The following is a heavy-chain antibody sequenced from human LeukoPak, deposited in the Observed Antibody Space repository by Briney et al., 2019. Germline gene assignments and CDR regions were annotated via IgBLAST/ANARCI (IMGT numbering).Heavy chain of an antibody. CDR2: ISGSGGST. V-gene: IGHV3-23*01. J-gene: IGHJ4*02. CDR1: GFTFSIYA. CDR3: AKDLHSSSWYRAGFDY. D-gene: IGHD6-13*01. Sequence: GGSLRLSCAASGFTFSIYAMSWVRQAPGKGPEWVSSISGSGGSTDYADSVKGRFTISRDNSKNTLYLQMNSLRAEDTAVYYCAKDLHSSSWYRAGFDYWGQGSLATVSS.